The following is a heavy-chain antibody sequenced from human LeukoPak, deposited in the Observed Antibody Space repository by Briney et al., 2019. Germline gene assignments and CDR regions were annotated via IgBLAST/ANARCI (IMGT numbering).Heavy chain of an antibody. Sequence: ASVKVSCKASGYTFTSYDINWVRQATGQGLEWMGWMNPNSGNTGYAQKFQGRVTMTRNTSISTAYMELSSLRSEDTAVYYCARGQLLWFGELSSNWFDPWGQGTLVTVSS. CDR2: MNPNSGNT. D-gene: IGHD3-10*01. V-gene: IGHV1-8*01. CDR1: GYTFTSYD. J-gene: IGHJ5*02. CDR3: ARGQLLWFGELSSNWFDP.